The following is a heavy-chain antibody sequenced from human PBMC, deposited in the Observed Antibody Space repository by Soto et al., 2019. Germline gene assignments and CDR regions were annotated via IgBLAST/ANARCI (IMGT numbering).Heavy chain of an antibody. Sequence: SETLSLTCTVSGGSISTYYWSWIRQPPGKGLEWIGYVFYSGSTNYNPSLRSRVTISVDTSKNQFSLKLRSVTAADTAVYFCARVNGYGGNVADYWGQGTLVTVSS. CDR1: GGSISTYY. CDR2: VFYSGST. CDR3: ARVNGYGGNVADY. D-gene: IGHD4-17*01. V-gene: IGHV4-59*08. J-gene: IGHJ4*02.